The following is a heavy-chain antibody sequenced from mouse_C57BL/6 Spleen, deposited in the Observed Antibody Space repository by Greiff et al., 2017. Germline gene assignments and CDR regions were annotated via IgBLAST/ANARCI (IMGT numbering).Heavy chain of an antibody. CDR1: GFTFSSYG. CDR3: ARSSNWGFDY. D-gene: IGHD4-1*01. CDR2: ISSGGSYT. J-gene: IGHJ2*01. Sequence: EVQVVESGGDLVKPGGSLKLSCAASGFTFSSYGMSWVRQTPDKRLEWVATISSGGSYTYYPDSVKGRFTISRDNAKNTLYLQMSSLKSEDTAMYYCARSSNWGFDYWGQGTTLTVSS. V-gene: IGHV5-6*01.